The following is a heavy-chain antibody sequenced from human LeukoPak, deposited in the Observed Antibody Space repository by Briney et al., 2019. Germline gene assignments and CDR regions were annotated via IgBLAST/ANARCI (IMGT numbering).Heavy chain of an antibody. D-gene: IGHD5-24*01. CDR1: GGSISSGGYY. CDR3: ARGGDGYNSGDY. CDR2: IYYSGST. Sequence: SETLSLTCTVSGGSISSGGYYWSWLRQHPGKGLEWIGYIYYSGSTYYNPSLKSRVTISVDTSKNQFSLKLSSVTAADTAVYYCARGGDGYNSGDYWGQGTLVTVSS. V-gene: IGHV4-31*03. J-gene: IGHJ4*02.